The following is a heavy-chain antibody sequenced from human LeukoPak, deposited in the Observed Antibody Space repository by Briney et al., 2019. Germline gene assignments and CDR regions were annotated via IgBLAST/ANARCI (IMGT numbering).Heavy chain of an antibody. J-gene: IGHJ4*02. CDR2: IYTSGST. V-gene: IGHV4-61*02. CDR3: ARDPVDTYGDYDY. Sequence: SETLSLTCTVSGGSISSGSYYWSWIRQPAGKGLEWIGRIYTSGSTNYNPSLKSRVTMSVDTSKNQFSLKLSSVTAADTAVYYCARDPVDTYGDYDYWGQGTLVTVSS. D-gene: IGHD4-17*01. CDR1: GGSISSGSYY.